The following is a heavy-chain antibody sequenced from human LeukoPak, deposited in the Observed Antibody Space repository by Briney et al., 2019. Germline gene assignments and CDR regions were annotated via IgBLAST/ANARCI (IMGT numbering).Heavy chain of an antibody. CDR2: INPSGGST. D-gene: IGHD2-21*02. CDR1: GYTFTSYH. J-gene: IGHJ3*02. V-gene: IGHV1-46*01. Sequence: ASVKVSCKASGYTFTSYHMHWVRQAPGQGLEWMGIINPSGGSTSYAQKFQGRVTMTRDTSTSTVYMELSSLRSEDTAVYYCARDVSDSGLAWPPDAFDIWGQGTMVTVSS. CDR3: ARDVSDSGLAWPPDAFDI.